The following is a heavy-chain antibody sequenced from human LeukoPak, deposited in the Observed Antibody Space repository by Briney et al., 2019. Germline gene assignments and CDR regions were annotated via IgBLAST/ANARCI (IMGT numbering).Heavy chain of an antibody. CDR3: ARRRRGVRTSWFDP. V-gene: IGHV4-61*02. CDR1: GGSINSSSYY. CDR2: IYNSGNT. J-gene: IGHJ5*02. Sequence: PSETLSLTCTVSGGSINSSSYYWSWIRQPAGKGLEWIGRIYNSGNTNYSPSLKSRVTISVDTSKNQFSLKLSSVTAADTAVYYCARRRRGVRTSWFDPWGQGTLVTVSS. D-gene: IGHD3-10*01.